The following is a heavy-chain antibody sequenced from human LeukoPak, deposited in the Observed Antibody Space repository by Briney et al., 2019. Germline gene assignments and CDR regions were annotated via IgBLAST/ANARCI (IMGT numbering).Heavy chain of an antibody. D-gene: IGHD3-10*01. Sequence: ASVKVSCKASGGTFSSYAISWVRQAPGRGLEWMGSIIPILGIANYAQKFQGRVTITADKSTSTAYMELSSLRSEDTAVYYCARPMVRGVMDAFDIWGQGTMVTVSS. CDR3: ARPMVRGVMDAFDI. CDR2: IIPILGIA. J-gene: IGHJ3*02. CDR1: GGTFSSYA. V-gene: IGHV1-69*04.